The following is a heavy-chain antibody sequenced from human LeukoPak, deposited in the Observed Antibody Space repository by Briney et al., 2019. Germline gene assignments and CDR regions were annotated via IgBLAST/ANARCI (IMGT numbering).Heavy chain of an antibody. Sequence: PAGSLRLSCAASEFIFSSLWMTWVRQAPGKGLEWVGNINQDGSEKYYVVTAKGRFIISRDNARRSLYLEMNSLIRENTELYYYARDLSTTSPAGVSFWGQGTLVTVSS. CDR2: INQDGSEK. J-gene: IGHJ1*01. V-gene: IGHV3-7*01. CDR3: ARDLSTTSPAGVSF. CDR1: EFIFSSLW. D-gene: IGHD1-7*01.